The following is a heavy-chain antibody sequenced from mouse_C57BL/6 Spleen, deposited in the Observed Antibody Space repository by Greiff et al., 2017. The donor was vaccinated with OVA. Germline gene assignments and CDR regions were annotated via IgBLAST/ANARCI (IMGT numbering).Heavy chain of an antibody. CDR2: INPNNGGT. CDR1: GYTFTGYN. V-gene: IGHV1-22*01. D-gene: IGHD1-1*01. CDR3: ARENFGSSFFAY. J-gene: IGHJ3*01. Sequence: VQLQQSGPELVKPGASVKMSCKASGYTFTGYNMHWVKQSHGKSLEWIGYINPNNGGTSYNQKFKGQATLTVNKSSSTAYMEIRSLTSEDAAVYYCARENFGSSFFAYWGQGTLVTVSA.